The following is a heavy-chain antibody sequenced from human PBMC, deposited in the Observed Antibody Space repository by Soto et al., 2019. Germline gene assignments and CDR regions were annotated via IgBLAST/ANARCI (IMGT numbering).Heavy chain of an antibody. CDR2: INPNSGGT. D-gene: IGHD2-15*01. CDR1: GYTFTGYY. J-gene: IGHJ6*02. V-gene: IGHV1-2*02. Sequence: ASVKVSCKASGYTFTGYYMHWVRQAPGQGLEWMGWINPNSGGTNYAQKFQGRVTTTRDTSISTAYMELSRLRSDDTAVYYCARDPCSGGSCLPGGMDVWGQGTTVTVSS. CDR3: ARDPCSGGSCLPGGMDV.